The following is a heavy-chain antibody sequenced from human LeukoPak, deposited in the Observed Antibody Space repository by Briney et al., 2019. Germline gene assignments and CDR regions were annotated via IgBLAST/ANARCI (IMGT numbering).Heavy chain of an antibody. CDR3: ARGGGRQNWFDP. CDR2: IVVGSGNT. V-gene: IGHV1-58*02. CDR1: GFTFTSSA. Sequence: SVKVSCKASGFTFTSSAMQWVRQARGQRLEWIGWIVVGSGNTNYAQKFRERVTITRDMSTSTAYMELSSLRSEDTAVYYCARGGGRQNWFDPWGQGTLVTVSS. J-gene: IGHJ5*02.